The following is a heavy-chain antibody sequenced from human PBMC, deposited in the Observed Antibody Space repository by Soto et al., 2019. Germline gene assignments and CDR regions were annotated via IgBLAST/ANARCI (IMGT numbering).Heavy chain of an antibody. D-gene: IGHD2-2*01. CDR3: ARGPSSLTRFDY. Sequence: GGSLRLSCAASGFTFSIYAMHCVRQAPGKGLEWVAAISYDGSNKYYADTVKGRFTISRDNSKNTLSLQMNSLRAEDTAVYYCARGPSSLTRFDYWGQGILVTVSS. V-gene: IGHV3-30-3*01. CDR1: GFTFSIYA. CDR2: ISYDGSNK. J-gene: IGHJ4*02.